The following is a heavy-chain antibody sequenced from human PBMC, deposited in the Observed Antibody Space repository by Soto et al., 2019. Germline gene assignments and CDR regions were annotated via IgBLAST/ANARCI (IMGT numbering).Heavy chain of an antibody. D-gene: IGHD5-18*01. V-gene: IGHV1-3*01. Sequence: QVQLVQSGAEVTKPGASVKVSCKASGYTFSYYPIHWVRQVPGQRLEWMGWINGGDGRTRYSQIFQGRVTFTRDTSANTAYMEVGSLRFEDTAVYYCARDTAMVTGYYYYGMDVWGQGTTVTVSS. CDR2: INGGDGRT. CDR1: GYTFSYYP. J-gene: IGHJ6*02. CDR3: ARDTAMVTGYYYYGMDV.